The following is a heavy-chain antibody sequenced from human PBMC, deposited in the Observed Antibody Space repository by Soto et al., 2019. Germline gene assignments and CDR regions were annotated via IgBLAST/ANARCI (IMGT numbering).Heavy chain of an antibody. CDR1: GGTFSSYA. CDR3: ARAGRIAARPGLSWFDP. CDR2: IIPIFGTA. J-gene: IGHJ5*02. Sequence: GASVKVSCKASGGTFSSYAISWVRQAPGQGLEWMGGIIPIFGTANYAQKFQGRVTITADESTSTAYMEPSSLRSEDTAVYYCARAGRIAARPGLSWFDPWGQGTLVTVSS. V-gene: IGHV1-69*13. D-gene: IGHD6-6*01.